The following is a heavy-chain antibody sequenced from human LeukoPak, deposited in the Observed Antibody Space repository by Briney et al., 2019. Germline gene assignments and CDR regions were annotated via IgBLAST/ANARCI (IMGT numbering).Heavy chain of an antibody. J-gene: IGHJ4*02. V-gene: IGHV3-23*01. D-gene: IGHD6-19*01. CDR3: AKGSRGAVAGNYFDY. Sequence: GGSLRLSCAASGFTFSSYAMSWVRQAPGKGLEWVSDISDSGGSTDYADSVKGRFTISRDNSKNTLSLQMNSLRAEDTAVYYCAKGSRGAVAGNYFDYWGRGTLVTVSS. CDR1: GFTFSSYA. CDR2: ISDSGGST.